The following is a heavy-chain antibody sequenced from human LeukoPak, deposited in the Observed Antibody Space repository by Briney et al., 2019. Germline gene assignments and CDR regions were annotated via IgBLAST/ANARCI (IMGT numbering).Heavy chain of an antibody. V-gene: IGHV4-38-2*02. CDR2: IYHSGST. Sequence: SETLSVTCTVSGCSISSGYYWGWIRQPPGKGLEWIGSIYHSGSTYYNPSLKSRVTISVDTSKNQFSLKLSSVTAADTAVYYCAREVLPPGYCMDVWGKGTTVTVSS. CDR3: AREVLPPGYCMDV. CDR1: GCSISSGYY. J-gene: IGHJ6*03. D-gene: IGHD1-14*01.